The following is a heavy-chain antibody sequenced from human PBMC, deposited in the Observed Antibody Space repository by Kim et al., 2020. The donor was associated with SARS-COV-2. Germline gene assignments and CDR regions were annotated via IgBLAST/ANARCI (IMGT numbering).Heavy chain of an antibody. V-gene: IGHV3-74*01. CDR2: VYNDGSNT. J-gene: IGHJ4*02. D-gene: IGHD3-10*01. CDR3: VRDLSGSFGDPNFDY. Sequence: GGSLRLSCAASGFTFSNHWMHWVRQAPGKGLVWVSRVYNDGSNTDYADSVKGRFFISRDNAKNTLYLQMNSLRAEDTALYYCVRDLSGSFGDPNFDYWGQGTLVTVSS. CDR1: GFTFSNHW.